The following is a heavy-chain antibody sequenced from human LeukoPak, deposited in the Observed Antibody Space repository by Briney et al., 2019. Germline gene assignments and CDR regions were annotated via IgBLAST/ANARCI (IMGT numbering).Heavy chain of an antibody. Sequence: PSETLSLTCTVSRGSIKTFYWSWIRQPAGKGLEWIGRIYTSGSTNYNPSLKSRVTMSVDTSKNQFSLKLTSVTAADTAVYFCARGPYSYDSSGAFDIWGQGTMVTVSS. CDR2: IYTSGST. CDR3: ARGPYSYDSSGAFDI. D-gene: IGHD3-22*01. V-gene: IGHV4-4*07. CDR1: RGSIKTFY. J-gene: IGHJ3*02.